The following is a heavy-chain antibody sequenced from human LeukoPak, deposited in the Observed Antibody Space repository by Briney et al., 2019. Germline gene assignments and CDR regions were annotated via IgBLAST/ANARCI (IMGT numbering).Heavy chain of an antibody. Sequence: SETLSLTCTVSGGSISSGDYYWSWIRQPPGKGLEWIGYIYYSGSTYYNPSLKSRVTISVDTSKNQFSLKLSSVTAADTAVYYCAREGGSYLPNWFDPWGQGTLVTVSS. V-gene: IGHV4-30-4*08. CDR1: GGSISSGDYY. CDR2: IYYSGST. D-gene: IGHD1-26*01. CDR3: AREGGSYLPNWFDP. J-gene: IGHJ5*02.